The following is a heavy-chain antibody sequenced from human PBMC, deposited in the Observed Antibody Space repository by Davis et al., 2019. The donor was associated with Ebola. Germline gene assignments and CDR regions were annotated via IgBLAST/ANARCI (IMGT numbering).Heavy chain of an antibody. CDR2: ISSSSSSI. D-gene: IGHD4-23*01. Sequence: GESLKISCAASGFTFSSNAMNWVRQAPGKGLEWVSYISSSSSSIHYADSVKGRFTISRDSSKNTLYLQMNSLKTEDTAVYYCTTRIIYGGNSDFAWGQGTLVTVSS. CDR3: TTRIIYGGNSDFA. V-gene: IGHV3-21*05. CDR1: GFTFSSNA. J-gene: IGHJ5*02.